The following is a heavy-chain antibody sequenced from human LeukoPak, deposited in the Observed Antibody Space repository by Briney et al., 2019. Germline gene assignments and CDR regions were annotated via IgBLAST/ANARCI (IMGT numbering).Heavy chain of an antibody. D-gene: IGHD3-22*01. Sequence: TGGSLRLSCAASGFTFSSYAMSWVRQAPGKGLEWVSAISGSGGSTYYADSVKGLFTISRDNSKNTLYLQMNSLRAQDTAVYYCAKDRFPYYYDSSGSLDYWGQGTLVTVSS. V-gene: IGHV3-23*01. CDR1: GFTFSSYA. CDR3: AKDRFPYYYDSSGSLDY. CDR2: ISGSGGST. J-gene: IGHJ4*02.